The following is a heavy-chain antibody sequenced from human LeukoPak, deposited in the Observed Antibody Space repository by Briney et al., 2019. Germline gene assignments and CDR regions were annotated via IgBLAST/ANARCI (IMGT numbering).Heavy chain of an antibody. CDR2: IKQDGSEK. J-gene: IGHJ4*02. Sequence: PGGSLRLSCAASGFTFSNYWMSWVRQAPGKGLEWVANIKQDGSEKYYADSVKGRLTVSRDNAENSLLLQMNSLRAEDTAVYYCARVGLRFLEWSFDYWGQGTLVTVSS. CDR1: GFTFSNYW. CDR3: ARVGLRFLEWSFDY. V-gene: IGHV3-7*01. D-gene: IGHD3-3*01.